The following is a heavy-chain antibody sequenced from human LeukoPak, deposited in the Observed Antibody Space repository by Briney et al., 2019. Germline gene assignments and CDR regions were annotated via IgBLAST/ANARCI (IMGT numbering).Heavy chain of an antibody. CDR2: INHSGST. D-gene: IGHD3-3*01. CDR3: ARGHEREMYYDFWSGANWFDP. J-gene: IGHJ5*02. V-gene: IGHV4-39*07. Sequence: KSSETLSLTCTVSGGSISSSSYYWSWIRRPPGKGLEWIGEINHSGSTNYNPSLKSRVTISVETSKNQFSLKLSSVTAADTAVYYCARGHEREMYYDFWSGANWFDPWGQGTLVTVSS. CDR1: GGSISSSSYY.